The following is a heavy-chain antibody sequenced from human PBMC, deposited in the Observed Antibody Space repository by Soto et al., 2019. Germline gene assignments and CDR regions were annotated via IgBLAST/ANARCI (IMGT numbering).Heavy chain of an antibody. V-gene: IGHV3-66*01. CDR1: GFTFSSYA. J-gene: IGHJ4*02. D-gene: IGHD3-10*01. CDR2: IFSDGNT. Sequence: PGGSLRLSCAASGFTFSSYAMHWVRLAPGEGQGLRRGLEWVSVIFSDGNTYYADSVKGRFTISRDNSKNTVYFQMNSLRAEDTAVYFCARRALTHAFVDYWGQGTLVTVSS. CDR3: ARRALTHAFVDY.